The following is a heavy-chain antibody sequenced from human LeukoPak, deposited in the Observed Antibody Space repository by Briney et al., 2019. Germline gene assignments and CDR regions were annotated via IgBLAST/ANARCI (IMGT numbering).Heavy chain of an antibody. CDR1: GGSISSSSYW. CDR2: IYYSGST. V-gene: IGHV4-39*01. Sequence: SETLSLTXTVSGGSISSSSYWWGWISQPPGKGLEWIANIYYSGSTHYNPSLKSRVTISIEKSKNQFSLKLSSVTAADTAVYYCARNYYESSGYYPWNFDYWGQGTLVTVSS. J-gene: IGHJ4*02. CDR3: ARNYYESSGYYPWNFDY. D-gene: IGHD3-22*01.